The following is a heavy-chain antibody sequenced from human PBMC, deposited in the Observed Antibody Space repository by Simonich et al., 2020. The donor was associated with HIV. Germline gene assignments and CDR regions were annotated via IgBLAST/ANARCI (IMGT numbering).Heavy chain of an antibody. CDR3: AREVGYYPPQLEENNAFDF. V-gene: IGHV4-34*01. D-gene: IGHD3-10*01. Sequence: QVQLQQWGAGLLKPSETLSLTCAVYSGSFSGYYWSWIRQSPGKGLEWIGEITYSGRTNYNPSLNGRVTISVDTSKKQFSLKLKSVTVADTAVYYCAREVGYYPPQLEENNAFDFWGQGTMVTVSS. CDR1: SGSFSGYY. J-gene: IGHJ3*01. CDR2: ITYSGRT.